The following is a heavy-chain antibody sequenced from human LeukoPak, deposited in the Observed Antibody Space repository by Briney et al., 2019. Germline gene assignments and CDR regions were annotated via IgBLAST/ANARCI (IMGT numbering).Heavy chain of an antibody. V-gene: IGHV3-7*01. CDR2: IKQDGSEK. CDR3: ARFLLRYFNFDY. CDR1: GITFSSYW. D-gene: IGHD3-9*01. J-gene: IGHJ4*02. Sequence: GGSLRLSCAASGITFSSYWMSWVRQAPGKGLEWVANIKQDGSEKYYVDSVKGRFTISRDNAKNSLYLQMNSLRAEDTAVYYCARFLLRYFNFDYWGQGTLVTVSS.